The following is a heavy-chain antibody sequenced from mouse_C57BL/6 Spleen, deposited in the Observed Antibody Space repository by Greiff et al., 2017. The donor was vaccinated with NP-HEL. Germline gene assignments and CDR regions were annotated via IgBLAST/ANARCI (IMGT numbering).Heavy chain of an antibody. D-gene: IGHD1-1*01. Sequence: QVQLQQSGAELAKPGASVKLSCKASGYTFTSYWMHWVKQRPGQGLEWIGNINPSNGGTNYNEKFKSKATLTVDKSSSTAYMQLSSLTSEDSAVYYCARRAGFITFDYWGQGTTLTVSS. CDR3: ARRAGFITFDY. CDR2: INPSNGGT. J-gene: IGHJ2*01. V-gene: IGHV1-53*01. CDR1: GYTFTSYW.